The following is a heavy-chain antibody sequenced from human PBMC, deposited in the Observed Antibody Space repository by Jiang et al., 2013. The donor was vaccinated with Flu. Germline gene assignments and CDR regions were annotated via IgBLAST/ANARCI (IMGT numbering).Heavy chain of an antibody. D-gene: IGHD6-6*01. J-gene: IGHJ6*02. CDR3: ASSRFWQLEGRYNYYYYGMDV. CDR1: GYTFTSYY. Sequence: GAEVKKPGASVKVSCKASGYTFTSYYMHWVRQAPGQGLEWMGIINPSGGSTSYAQKFQGRVTITADESTSTAYMELSSLRSEDTAVYYCASSRFWQLEGRYNYYYYGMDVWGQGTTVTVSS. V-gene: IGHV1-46*01. CDR2: INPSGGST.